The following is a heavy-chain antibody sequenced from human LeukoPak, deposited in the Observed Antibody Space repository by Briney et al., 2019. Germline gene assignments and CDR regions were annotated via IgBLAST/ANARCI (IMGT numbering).Heavy chain of an antibody. CDR2: IRSKAYGGTT. Sequence: GGSLRLSCTASGFTFGDYAVTWFRQAPGKGLEWVGFIRSKAYGGTTEYAASVKGRFTISRDDSKSIAYLQMNSLKTEDTAVYYCTRFYTIFGVVIIPFDYWGQGTLVTVSS. V-gene: IGHV3-49*03. CDR3: TRFYTIFGVVIIPFDY. D-gene: IGHD3-3*01. CDR1: GFTFGDYA. J-gene: IGHJ4*02.